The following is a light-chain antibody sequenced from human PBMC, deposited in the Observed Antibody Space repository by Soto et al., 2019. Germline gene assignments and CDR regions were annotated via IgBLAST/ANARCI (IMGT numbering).Light chain of an antibody. CDR2: AAS. J-gene: IGKJ1*01. CDR3: QQRYTTPRT. CDR1: QPIDRY. Sequence: DIQVTQSPSSLSASVGDSVTITCRASQPIDRYLNWYQHKPGKAPKXLINAASSLQSGVPSRFSGIVSGTDFTLILGSLQPEDCETYYGQQRYTTPRTFGQGTKVDIK. V-gene: IGKV1-39*01.